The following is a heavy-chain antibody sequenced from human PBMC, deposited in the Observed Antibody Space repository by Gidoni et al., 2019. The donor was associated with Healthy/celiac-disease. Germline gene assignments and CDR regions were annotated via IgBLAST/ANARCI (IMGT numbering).Heavy chain of an antibody. V-gene: IGHV3-15*01. Sequence: EVQLVESGGGLVKPGGSLRLSCAASGFTFSNARMRWVRQAPGKGLEWVGRIKSKTDGGTTDYAAPVKGRFTISRDDSKNTLYLQMNSLKTEDTAVYYCTTDGGVRIYYYYYGMDVWGQGTTVTVSS. J-gene: IGHJ6*02. D-gene: IGHD3-3*01. CDR3: TTDGGVRIYYYYYGMDV. CDR1: GFTFSNAR. CDR2: IKSKTDGGTT.